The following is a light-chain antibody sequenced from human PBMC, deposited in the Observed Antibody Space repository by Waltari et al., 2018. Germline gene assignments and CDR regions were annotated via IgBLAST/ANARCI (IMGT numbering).Light chain of an antibody. J-gene: IGLJ3*02. CDR1: SGHSSHI. V-gene: IGLV4-69*01. Sequence: QLVLPQSPSASASLRASVKLTCTLSSGHSSHIIAWHQQQPEKGPRYLMKVNSDGSHSKGDEIPDRFSGSSSGAERYLTISNLQSEDEADYFCQTGGHGTWVFGGGTKLTVL. CDR3: QTGGHGTWV. CDR2: VNSDGSH.